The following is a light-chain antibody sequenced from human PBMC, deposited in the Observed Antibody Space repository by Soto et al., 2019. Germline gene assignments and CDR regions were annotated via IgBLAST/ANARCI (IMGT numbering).Light chain of an antibody. CDR3: SLYAGSNNVV. Sequence: QPVLTQPPSASGSPGQSVAISCTGTSSDIGAYKFVSWYQQHPGKAPKLIIYEVSIRLSGVPDRFSGSKSGNTASLTVSGLLAEDEADYYCSLYAGSNNVVFGGGTKLTVL. V-gene: IGLV2-8*01. J-gene: IGLJ2*01. CDR2: EVS. CDR1: SSDIGAYKF.